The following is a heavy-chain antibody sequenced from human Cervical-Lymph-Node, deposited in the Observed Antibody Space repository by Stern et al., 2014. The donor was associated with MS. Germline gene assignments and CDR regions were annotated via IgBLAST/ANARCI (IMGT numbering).Heavy chain of an antibody. CDR2: VNPDSGST. CDR3: ARAYGSGTFLGMDV. J-gene: IGHJ6*02. V-gene: IGHV1-2*04. D-gene: IGHD3-10*01. CDR1: GYTFTDYY. Sequence: MQLVESGAEVKKSGASVKVSCKASGYTFTDYYVHWVRQAPGQGLEWMGWVNPDSGSTKYAQRYQDSVTMTRDTSISTAYMELTRLRSDDTAVYYCARAYGSGTFLGMDVWGQGTTVIVSS.